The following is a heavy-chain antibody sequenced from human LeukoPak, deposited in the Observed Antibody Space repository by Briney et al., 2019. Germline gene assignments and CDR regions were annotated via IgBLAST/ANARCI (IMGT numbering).Heavy chain of an antibody. V-gene: IGHV1-2*04. Sequence: ASVKVSCKPSGYTFTGYYMHWVRQAPGQGLEWMGWINPNSGGTNYAQKFQGWVTMTRDTSISTAYMELSRLRSDDTAVYYCARGRGYYDSSGYYADYWGQGTLVTVSS. CDR1: GYTFTGYY. J-gene: IGHJ4*02. CDR2: INPNSGGT. CDR3: ARGRGYYDSSGYYADY. D-gene: IGHD3-22*01.